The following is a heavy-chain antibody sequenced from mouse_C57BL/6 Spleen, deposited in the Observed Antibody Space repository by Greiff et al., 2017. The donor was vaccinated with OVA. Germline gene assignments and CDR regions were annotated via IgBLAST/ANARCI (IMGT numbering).Heavy chain of an antibody. CDR2: IRNKANNHAT. V-gene: IGHV6-6*01. J-gene: IGHJ4*01. CDR3: TRDLYYGSLYAMDY. CDR1: GFTFSDAW. D-gene: IGHD1-1*01. Sequence: EVKVEESGGGLVQPGGSMKLSCAASGFTFSDAWMDWVRQSPEKGLEWVAEIRNKANNHATYYAESVKGRFTISRDDSKSSGYLQMNSLRAEDTGIYYCTRDLYYGSLYAMDYWGQGTSVTVSS.